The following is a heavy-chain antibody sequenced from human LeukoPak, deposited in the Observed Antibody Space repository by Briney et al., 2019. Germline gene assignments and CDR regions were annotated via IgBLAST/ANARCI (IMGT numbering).Heavy chain of an antibody. J-gene: IGHJ4*02. CDR2: IRSDSRSI. Sequence: GGSLRLSCAASGFSFSSNSMNWVRQAPGKGLEWVSEIRSDSRSIHYADSVRGRFTISRDNAKNSLYLQMNSLRDEDTAVYYCARGYGPFDYWGQGTLVTVSS. V-gene: IGHV3-48*02. D-gene: IGHD5-18*01. CDR3: ARGYGPFDY. CDR1: GFSFSSNS.